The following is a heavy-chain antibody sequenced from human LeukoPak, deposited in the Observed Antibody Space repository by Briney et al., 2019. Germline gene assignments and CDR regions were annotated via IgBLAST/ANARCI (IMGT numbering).Heavy chain of an antibody. V-gene: IGHV3-30*18. CDR2: ISYDGSNK. D-gene: IGHD4-17*01. J-gene: IGHJ6*03. CDR1: GFTFSSYG. Sequence: GGSLRLSCAASGFTFSSYGMHWVRQAPGKGLEWVAVISYDGSNKYYADSVKGRFTISRVNSKNTLYLQMNSLRAEDTAVYYCAKSYGDYDYYYYYMDVWGKGTTVTVSS. CDR3: AKSYGDYDYYYYYMDV.